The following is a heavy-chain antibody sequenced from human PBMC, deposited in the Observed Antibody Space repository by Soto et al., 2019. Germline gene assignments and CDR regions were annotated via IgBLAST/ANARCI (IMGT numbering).Heavy chain of an antibody. CDR3: ARGLRLLHGGHGGVDY. J-gene: IGHJ4*02. CDR1: GGSFSGYY. D-gene: IGHD2-15*01. Sequence: QVQLQQWGAGLLKPSETLSLTCAVYGGSFSGYYWSWIRQPPGKGLEWIGEINHSGSTNYNPSLKSRVTISVDTSKNQFSLKLSSVTAADTAVYYCARGLRLLHGGHGGVDYWGQGTLFTVSS. V-gene: IGHV4-34*01. CDR2: INHSGST.